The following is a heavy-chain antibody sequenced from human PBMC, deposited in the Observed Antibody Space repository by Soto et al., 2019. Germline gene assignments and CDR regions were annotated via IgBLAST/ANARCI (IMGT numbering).Heavy chain of an antibody. CDR1: GGSISSYY. CDR2: IYYSGST. D-gene: IGHD6-6*01. V-gene: IGHV4-59*08. Sequence: SETLSLTCTVSGGSISSYYWSWIRQPPGKGLEWIGYIYYSGSTNYNPSLKSRVTISVDTSKNQFSLKLSSVTAADTAVYYCARLSSAGIDVYDIWGQGTMVTVSS. CDR3: ARLSSAGIDVYDI. J-gene: IGHJ3*02.